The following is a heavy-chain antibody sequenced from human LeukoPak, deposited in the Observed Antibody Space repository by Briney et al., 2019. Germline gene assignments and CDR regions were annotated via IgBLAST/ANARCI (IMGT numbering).Heavy chain of an antibody. CDR1: GGTFSSYA. CDR3: ARGALAKQLVYYYYMDV. V-gene: IGHV1-69*13. Sequence: ASVKVSCKASGGTFSSYAISWVRQAPGQGLEWMGGIIPIFGTANYAQKFQGRVTITADESTSTAYMELSSLRSEDTAVYYCARGALAKQLVYYYYMDVWGKGTTVTVSS. J-gene: IGHJ6*03. CDR2: IIPIFGTA. D-gene: IGHD6-13*01.